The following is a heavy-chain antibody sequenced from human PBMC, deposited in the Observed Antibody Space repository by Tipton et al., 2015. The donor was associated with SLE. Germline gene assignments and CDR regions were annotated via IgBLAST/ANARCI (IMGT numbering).Heavy chain of an antibody. CDR1: GGSINSGNNY. CDR2: IYSTGNI. J-gene: IGHJ4*02. Sequence: TLSLTCSVPGGSINSGNNYWAWIRQPAGKGLEWIGHIYSTGNINYHPSLESRVTISVDTSQNQFSLKLSSVTAADTAVYYCARSQNYFDYWGQGTLVTVSS. CDR3: ARSQNYFDY. V-gene: IGHV4-61*09.